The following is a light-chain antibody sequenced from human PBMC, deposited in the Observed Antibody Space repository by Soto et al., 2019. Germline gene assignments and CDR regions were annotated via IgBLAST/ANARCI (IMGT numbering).Light chain of an antibody. CDR1: SANIGGNS. J-gene: IGLJ1*01. V-gene: IGLV1-51*01. Sequence: QSVLTHPPAVSSAAGQKVTISSSGSSANIGGNSVSWYQQLPGTAPKLLIYDDNKRPSGIPDRFSGSKSGTSATLGITGFQTGDEAYYYCGSWDISLSAYVFGTGTKVTVL. CDR2: DDN. CDR3: GSWDISLSAYV.